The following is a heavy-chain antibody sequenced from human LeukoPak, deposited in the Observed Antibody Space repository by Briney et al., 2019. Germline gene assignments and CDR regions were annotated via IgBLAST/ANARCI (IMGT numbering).Heavy chain of an antibody. Sequence: PGGSLRLSCAASGFTFSDYYMSWIRQAPGKGLEWVSYISSSSSYTNYADSVKGRFTISRDNAKNSLYLQMNSLRAEDTAVYYCARSYSNHLFGMDVWGQGTAVTVSS. CDR1: GFTFSDYY. CDR3: ARSYSNHLFGMDV. J-gene: IGHJ6*02. D-gene: IGHD4-11*01. V-gene: IGHV3-11*03. CDR2: ISSSSSYT.